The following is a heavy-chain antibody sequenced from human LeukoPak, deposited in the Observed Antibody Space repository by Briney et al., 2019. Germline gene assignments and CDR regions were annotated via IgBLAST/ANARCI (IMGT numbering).Heavy chain of an antibody. CDR3: AKAPSPGYCSSTSCYYDY. Sequence: GGSLRLSCAASGFTFSSYAMSWVRQAPGKGREWVTAISDNGGSTYYADSVKGRFTISRDNSKNTLYLQMNSLRGDDTAVYHCAKAPSPGYCSSTSCYYDYWGQGTLVTVSS. V-gene: IGHV3-23*01. CDR1: GFTFSSYA. J-gene: IGHJ4*02. CDR2: ISDNGGST. D-gene: IGHD2-2*01.